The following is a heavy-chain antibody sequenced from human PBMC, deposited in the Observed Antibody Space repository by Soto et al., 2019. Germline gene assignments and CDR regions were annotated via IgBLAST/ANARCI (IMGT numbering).Heavy chain of an antibody. CDR2: ISGSGDST. CDR3: AKRTSGWYFDY. D-gene: IGHD6-19*01. J-gene: IGHJ4*02. CDR1: GFTFSNYA. Sequence: EVQLLESGGNLVQPGGSLRLSCAASGFTFSNYAMSWVRQAPGKGLEWVSVISGSGDSTYYADSVKGRFTISRDNSQNTLYLQMNSLRAEDTAVYYWAKRTSGWYFDYWGQGTLVTVSS. V-gene: IGHV3-23*01.